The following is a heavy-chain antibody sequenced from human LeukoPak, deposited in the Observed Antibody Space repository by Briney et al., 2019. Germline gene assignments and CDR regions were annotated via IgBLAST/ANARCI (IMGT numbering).Heavy chain of an antibody. CDR2: INPSGGST. CDR3: AREYYYDSSGYYTYYYYGMDV. V-gene: IGHV1-46*01. D-gene: IGHD3-22*01. J-gene: IGHJ6*02. Sequence: ASVKVSCKASGYTFTSYYMHWVRQAPGQGLEWMGIINPSGGSTSYAQKFQGRVTMTRDTSTSTVYMELSSLRSEDTAVYYCAREYYYDSSGYYTYYYYGMDVWGQGTTVTVSS. CDR1: GYTFTSYY.